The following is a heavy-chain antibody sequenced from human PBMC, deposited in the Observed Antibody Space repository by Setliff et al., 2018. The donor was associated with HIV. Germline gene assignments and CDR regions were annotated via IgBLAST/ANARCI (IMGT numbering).Heavy chain of an antibody. CDR1: GGSISNYY. V-gene: IGHV4-59*12. D-gene: IGHD3-22*01. J-gene: IGHJ3*02. CDR2: IHYSGST. CDR3: ARDSTFTMIGTGGAFDI. Sequence: ETLSLTCTVSGGSISNYYWSWIRQPPGKGLEWIGYIHYSGSTNYNPSLKSRVTISADPSKNQFSLKLSSVTAADTAVYYCARDSTFTMIGTGGAFDIWGQGTMVTVS.